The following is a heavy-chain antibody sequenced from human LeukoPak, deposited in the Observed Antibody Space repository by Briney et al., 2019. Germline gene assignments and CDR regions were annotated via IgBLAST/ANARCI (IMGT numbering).Heavy chain of an antibody. D-gene: IGHD5-12*01. J-gene: IGHJ6*03. V-gene: IGHV3-15*01. Sequence: GGSLRLSCAASGFTFSNAWMSWVRQAPGKGLEWVGRIKSKTDGGTTDYAAPVKGRFTISRDDSKNTLYLQMNSLKTEDTAVYYCTTGKVGYSDYDYNYYYYYMDVWGKGTTVTISS. CDR3: TTGKVGYSDYDYNYYYYYMDV. CDR2: IKSKTDGGTT. CDR1: GFTFSNAW.